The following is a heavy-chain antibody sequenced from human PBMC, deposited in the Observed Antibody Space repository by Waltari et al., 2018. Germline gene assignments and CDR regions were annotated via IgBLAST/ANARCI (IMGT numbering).Heavy chain of an antibody. CDR2: IYHSGST. D-gene: IGHD1-26*01. J-gene: IGHJ4*02. CDR1: GYSISSGYY. Sequence: QVQLQESGPGLVKPSETLSLTCAVSGYSISSGYYWGWIRQPPGKGLEWIGSIYHSGSTYYNPSLKSRVTISVDTSKNQFSLKLSSMTAADTAVYYCASSSGSRFDYWGQGTLVTVSS. V-gene: IGHV4-38-2*01. CDR3: ASSSGSRFDY.